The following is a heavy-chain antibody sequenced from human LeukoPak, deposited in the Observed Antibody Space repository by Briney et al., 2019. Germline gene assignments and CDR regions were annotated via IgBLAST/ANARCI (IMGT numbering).Heavy chain of an antibody. CDR2: ISYSGST. D-gene: IGHD2-15*01. J-gene: IGHJ4*02. V-gene: IGHV4-31*02. Sequence: SQTLSLTCTVSGGSISSGGYYWSWIRQHPGTGLEWIGYISYSGSTYYNPSLMSRVTISGDTSKNQFSLKLSSVTAADTAVYYCARDPGSAATYFDYWGQGTLITVSS. CDR3: ARDPGSAATYFDY. CDR1: GGSISSGGYY.